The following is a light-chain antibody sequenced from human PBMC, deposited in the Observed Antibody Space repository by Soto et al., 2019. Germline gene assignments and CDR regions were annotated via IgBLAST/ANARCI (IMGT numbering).Light chain of an antibody. V-gene: IGKV3-15*01. CDR1: QTISSN. CDR3: QQYNEWPLWT. J-gene: IGKJ1*01. CDR2: GAS. Sequence: EIVMTQSPATLSVSPGARATLSCRASQTISSNLAWYQQKPGQAPRLLIYGASTRATGIPARFSGIVSGTEFTLPIRGLQSEDLAVYYCQQYNEWPLWTSGQGTKVDIK.